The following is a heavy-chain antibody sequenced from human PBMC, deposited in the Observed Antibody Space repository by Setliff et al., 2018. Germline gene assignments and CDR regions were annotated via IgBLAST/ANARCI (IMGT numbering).Heavy chain of an antibody. J-gene: IGHJ4*02. CDR2: IYYSGST. V-gene: IGHV4-39*01. CDR1: GGSISSSSYY. D-gene: IGHD3-16*01. CDR3: AGTRLGGVVS. Sequence: SETLSLTCTVSGGSISSSSYYWGWIRQPPGKGLEWIGSIYYSGSTYYNPSLKSRVTISVDTSKNQFSLKLSSVTAADTAVYYCAGTRLGGVVSWGQGTLVTVSS.